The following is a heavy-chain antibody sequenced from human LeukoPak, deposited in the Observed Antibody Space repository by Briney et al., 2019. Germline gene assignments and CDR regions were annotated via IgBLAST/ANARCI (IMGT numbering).Heavy chain of an antibody. CDR1: GFIFSSYW. J-gene: IGHJ3*02. V-gene: IGHV3-7*01. CDR2: IKQDGSEK. D-gene: IGHD3-3*01. Sequence: GGSLRLSCVASGFIFSSYWMSWVRQAPGKGLEWLANIKQDGSEKYYVDSVKGRFTISRDSAKNSLYLQMDSLRAEDRAVYYCARDRDDFWSGYYKDAFDIWGQGTMVTVSS. CDR3: ARDRDDFWSGYYKDAFDI.